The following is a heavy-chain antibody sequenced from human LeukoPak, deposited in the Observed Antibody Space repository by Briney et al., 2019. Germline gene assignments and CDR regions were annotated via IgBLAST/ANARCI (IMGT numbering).Heavy chain of an antibody. CDR1: GLTFHDYA. V-gene: IGHV3-43*02. Sequence: GGSLRLSCVASGLTFHDYAMHWVRQAPGKGLEWVSLISADGGSTFYADSVKGRFTISRDNAKNSLYLQMNSLRAEDTALYYCARVGYGDYLFDYWGQGTLVTVSS. D-gene: IGHD4-17*01. CDR3: ARVGYGDYLFDY. J-gene: IGHJ4*02. CDR2: ISADGGST.